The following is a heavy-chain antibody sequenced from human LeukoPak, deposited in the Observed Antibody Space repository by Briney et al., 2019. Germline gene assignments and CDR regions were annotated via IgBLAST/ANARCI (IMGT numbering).Heavy chain of an antibody. J-gene: IGHJ4*02. CDR2: INRDGSST. Sequence: GGSLRLSRAASGLTFSSYWMHWVRQAPGKGLVWVSRINRDGSSTSYADSVKGRFTISRDNAKNTLNLQMNSLRAEDMAVYYCARASGSYSFDYWGQGNLVTVSS. CDR1: GLTFSSYW. CDR3: ARASGSYSFDY. V-gene: IGHV3-74*01. D-gene: IGHD1-26*01.